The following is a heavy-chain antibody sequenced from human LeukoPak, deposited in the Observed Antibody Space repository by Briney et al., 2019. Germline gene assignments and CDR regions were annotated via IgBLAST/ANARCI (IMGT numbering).Heavy chain of an antibody. CDR1: GGSISSGGYY. CDR2: IYYSGST. CDR3: ARGGLGGITAYSNYLFDY. Sequence: SETLSLTCTVSGGSISSGGYYWSWIRQPPGEGLEWIGYIYYSGSTNYNPSLKSRVTISIDTSKNQFSLNLTSVTAADTAVYYCARGGLGGITAYSNYLFDYWGQRTLVTVSS. V-gene: IGHV4-61*08. D-gene: IGHD4-11*01. J-gene: IGHJ4*02.